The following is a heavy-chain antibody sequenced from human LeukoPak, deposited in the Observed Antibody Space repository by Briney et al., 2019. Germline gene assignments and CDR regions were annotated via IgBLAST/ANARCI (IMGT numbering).Heavy chain of an antibody. D-gene: IGHD2-15*01. J-gene: IGHJ4*02. CDR1: GGSISSGGYY. Sequence: SETLSLTCTVSGGSISSGGYYWSWIRQPPGKGLEWIGYIYHSGSTYYNPSLKSRVTISVDRSKNQFSLKLSSVTAADTAVYYCARESVGVSPYYFDYWGQGTLVTVSS. V-gene: IGHV4-30-2*01. CDR2: IYHSGST. CDR3: ARESVGVSPYYFDY.